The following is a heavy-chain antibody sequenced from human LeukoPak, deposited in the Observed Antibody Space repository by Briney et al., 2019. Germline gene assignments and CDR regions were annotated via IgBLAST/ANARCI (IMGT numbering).Heavy chain of an antibody. CDR1: GTFLSNTDW. J-gene: IGHJ4*02. CDR2: LFHSGHT. CDR3: AKIRAFYYGDDWTSSNYFHD. D-gene: IGHD4-17*01. V-gene: IGHV4-4*02. Sequence: SETLSLTCPVSGTFLSNTDWRSLGRQPPGKGLEYSGKLFHSGHTNYNRSLKDRATISIARYRDQFSLSLSSVTAADTAVYYCAKIRAFYYGDDWTSSNYFHDWGQGTLVTVSS.